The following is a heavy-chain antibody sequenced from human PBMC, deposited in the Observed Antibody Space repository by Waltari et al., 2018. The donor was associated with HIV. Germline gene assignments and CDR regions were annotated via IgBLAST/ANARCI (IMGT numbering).Heavy chain of an antibody. V-gene: IGHV1-8*01. CDR2: MSINSGNA. CDR3: VTSRPGAVFGDF. D-gene: IGHD3-3*01. Sequence: QAQLVQSGAEVRKPGASVKVSCKASGYTFASFDINWVRRATGQGLEWMGWMSINSGNAGYGQRFKGRLTLTRDTSIDMAYMELNSLTPQDTAVYYCVTSRPGAVFGDFWGQGTPVTVSS. J-gene: IGHJ4*02. CDR1: GYTFASFD.